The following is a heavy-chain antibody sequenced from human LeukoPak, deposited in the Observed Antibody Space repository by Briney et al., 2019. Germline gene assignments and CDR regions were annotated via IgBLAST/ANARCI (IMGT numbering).Heavy chain of an antibody. Sequence: SETLSLTCTVSGGSISSGGYYWSWIRQHPGKGLEWIGCIYYSGSTYYNPSLKSRVTISVDTSKNQFSLKLSSVTAADTAVYYCARDGGYCSSTSCYVYWGQGTLVAVSS. D-gene: IGHD2-2*01. V-gene: IGHV4-31*02. CDR3: ARDGGYCSSTSCYVY. CDR2: IYYSGST. CDR1: GGSISSGGYY. J-gene: IGHJ4*02.